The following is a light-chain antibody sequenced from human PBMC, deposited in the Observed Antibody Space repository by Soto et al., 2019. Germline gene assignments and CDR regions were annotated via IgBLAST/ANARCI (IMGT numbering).Light chain of an antibody. CDR1: QSVSSSH. CDR3: LQHNSYPPT. Sequence: IVFTQSPGTLSLSPGERATLSCRASQSVSSSHLAWYQQKPGQAPRLLIYDASNRATGVPARFSGSGSGTDFTLTVSSLEPEDFATYYCLQHNSYPPTFGQGTKVDIK. J-gene: IGKJ1*01. V-gene: IGKV3-20*01. CDR2: DAS.